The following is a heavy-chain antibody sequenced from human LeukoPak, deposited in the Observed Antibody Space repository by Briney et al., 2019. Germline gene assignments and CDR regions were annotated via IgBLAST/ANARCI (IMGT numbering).Heavy chain of an antibody. J-gene: IGHJ2*01. CDR1: GGSISSGGYY. CDR2: IYYSGST. D-gene: IGHD3-22*01. V-gene: IGHV4-31*03. CDR3: ARLWSYYDSSGYYYEAYWYFDL. Sequence: SETLSLTCTVSGGSISSGGYYWSWLRQHPGKGLEWIGYIYYSGSTYYNPSLKSRVTISVDTSKNQFSLKLSSVTAADTAVYYCARLWSYYDSSGYYYEAYWYFDLWGRGTLVTVSS.